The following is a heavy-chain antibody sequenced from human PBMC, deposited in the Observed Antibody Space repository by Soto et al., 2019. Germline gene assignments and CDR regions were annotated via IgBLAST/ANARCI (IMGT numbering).Heavy chain of an antibody. J-gene: IGHJ3*02. Sequence: GGSLRLSCAASGFTFSDYYMNWIRQAPGKGLEWVSYISTGGSTMYYADSVKGRFTISRDNSKNSLYLQMNSLRAEDTAVYFCARERSDYDILTDSYPDAFDIWGQGTMVTVSS. CDR1: GFTFSDYY. CDR3: ARERSDYDILTDSYPDAFDI. CDR2: ISTGGSTM. D-gene: IGHD3-9*01. V-gene: IGHV3-11*01.